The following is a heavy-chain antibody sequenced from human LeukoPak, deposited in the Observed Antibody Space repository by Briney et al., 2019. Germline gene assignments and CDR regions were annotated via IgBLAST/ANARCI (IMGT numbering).Heavy chain of an antibody. CDR1: GFTFDDYA. V-gene: IGHV3-43*02. CDR2: ISGDGGST. Sequence: GGSLRLSCAASGFTFDDYAMHWVRQAPGKGLKWVSLISGDGGSTYYADSVKGRFTISRDNSKNSLYLQMNSLRTEDTALYYCAKEGGYSYGYVVYFDYWGQGTLVTLSS. J-gene: IGHJ4*02. D-gene: IGHD5-18*01. CDR3: AKEGGYSYGYVVYFDY.